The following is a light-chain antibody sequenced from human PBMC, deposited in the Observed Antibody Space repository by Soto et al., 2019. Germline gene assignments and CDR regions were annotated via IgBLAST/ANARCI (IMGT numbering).Light chain of an antibody. CDR1: QSVSSN. CDR2: GAS. V-gene: IGKV3-15*01. Sequence: EIVMTQSPATLSVSPGERATLSCRASQSVSSNLAWYQQKPGQAPRLLIYGASTRATGIPARFSGSGSGTEFTLTISSLQSEDFAVYYCQQYYNYPETFGQGTKVDIK. J-gene: IGKJ1*01. CDR3: QQYYNYPET.